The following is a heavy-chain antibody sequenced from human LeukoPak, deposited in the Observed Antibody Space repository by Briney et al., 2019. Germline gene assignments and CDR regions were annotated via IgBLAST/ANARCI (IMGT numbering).Heavy chain of an antibody. CDR2: ISYDGSNK. D-gene: IGHD1-26*01. CDR3: AKQWELPAFDI. J-gene: IGHJ3*02. Sequence: GGSLRLSCAASGFTFSSYAMHWVRQAPGKGLEWVAVISYDGSNKYYADSVKGRFTISRDNSKNTLYLQMNSLGAEDTAVYYCAKQWELPAFDIWGQGTMVTVSS. V-gene: IGHV3-30*04. CDR1: GFTFSSYA.